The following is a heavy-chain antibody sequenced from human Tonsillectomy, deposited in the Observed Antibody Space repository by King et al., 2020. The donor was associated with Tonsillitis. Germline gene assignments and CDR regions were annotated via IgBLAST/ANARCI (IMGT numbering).Heavy chain of an antibody. V-gene: IGHV1-8*01. J-gene: IGHJ4*02. CDR3: ASAHYDFWSGYYSAYYFDY. Sequence: QLVQSGAEVKKPGASVKVSCKASGYTFTSYDINWVRQATGQGLEWMGWRNPNSGNTGYAQKFQGRVTMTRNTSISTAYMELSSLRSEDTAVYYCASAHYDFWSGYYSAYYFDYWGQGTLVTVSS. D-gene: IGHD3-3*01. CDR1: GYTFTSYD. CDR2: RNPNSGNT.